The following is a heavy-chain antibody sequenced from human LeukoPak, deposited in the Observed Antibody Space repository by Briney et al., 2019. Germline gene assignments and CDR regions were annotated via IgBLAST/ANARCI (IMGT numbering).Heavy chain of an antibody. V-gene: IGHV3-7*01. CDR3: ARSSGSSSDKLFDY. CDR2: IKQDGSEK. CDR1: GFTFSSYW. D-gene: IGHD6-13*01. J-gene: IGHJ4*02. Sequence: QPGGSLRLSCAASGFTFSSYWMSWVRQAPGKGLEWVANIKQDGSEKYYVDSVKGRFTISRDNAKNSLYLQMNSLRAEDTAVYYCARSSGSSSDKLFDYWGQGTLVTVSS.